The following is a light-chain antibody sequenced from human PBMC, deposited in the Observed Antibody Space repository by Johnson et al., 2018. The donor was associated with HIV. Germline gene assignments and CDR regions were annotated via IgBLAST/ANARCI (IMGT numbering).Light chain of an antibody. CDR3: GTWDSSLSAGL. Sequence: QSVLKQPPSVSAAPGQKVTISCSGSSSNIGNNYVSWYQQLPGTAPKLLIYDNNKRPSGIPDRFSGSKSGTSATLGITGLQTGDEADYYCGTWDSSLSAGLFGTGTKVTVL. V-gene: IGLV1-51*01. CDR1: SSNIGNNY. J-gene: IGLJ1*01. CDR2: DNN.